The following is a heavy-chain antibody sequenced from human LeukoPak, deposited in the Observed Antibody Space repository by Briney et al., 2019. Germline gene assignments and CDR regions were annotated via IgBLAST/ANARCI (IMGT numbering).Heavy chain of an antibody. CDR2: INPNSGGT. J-gene: IGHJ4*02. CDR3: ARGWVIGSSWYQAVDN. D-gene: IGHD6-13*01. Sequence: ASVKVSCKASGYTFTGYYMHWVRQAPGQGLEWMGWINPNSGGTNYAQKFQGRVTMTRDTSISTAYMELSRLRSDDTAVYYCARGWVIGSSWYQAVDNWGQGPLVTVSS. CDR1: GYTFTGYY. V-gene: IGHV1-2*02.